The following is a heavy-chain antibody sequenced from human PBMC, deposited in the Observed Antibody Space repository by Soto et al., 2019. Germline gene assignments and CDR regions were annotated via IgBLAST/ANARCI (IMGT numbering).Heavy chain of an antibody. CDR3: ARWSYLDY. J-gene: IGHJ4*02. CDR2: ISGSDGKT. V-gene: IGHV3-23*01. Sequence: DVQLWESGGGLVQPGGSLRLSCAASGFSFGSYALSWVRQAPGKGLEWVSTISGSDGKTFYADSVKGRFSISRDTPQNTLYLQMNSLRADDTAIYYCARWSYLDYWGQGTRVTVSS. D-gene: IGHD3-3*01. CDR1: GFSFGSYA.